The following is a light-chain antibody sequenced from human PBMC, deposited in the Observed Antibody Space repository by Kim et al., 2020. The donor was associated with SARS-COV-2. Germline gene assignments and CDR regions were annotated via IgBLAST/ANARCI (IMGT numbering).Light chain of an antibody. CDR2: YDS. J-gene: IGLJ3*02. Sequence: SYELTQPPPVSVAPGKTARITCGGNNLGSKSVHWYQQKPGQAPVLVIYYDSDRPSGIPERFSGSNSGNTATLTISRVEAGDEADYYCQVWDSSSDHWVFGGGTQLTVL. CDR3: QVWDSSSDHWV. V-gene: IGLV3-21*04. CDR1: NLGSKS.